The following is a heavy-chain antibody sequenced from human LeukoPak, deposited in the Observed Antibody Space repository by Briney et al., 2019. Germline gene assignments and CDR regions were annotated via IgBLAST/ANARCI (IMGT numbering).Heavy chain of an antibody. CDR1: GGSFSGYY. D-gene: IGHD4-17*01. V-gene: IGHV4-34*01. CDR3: ARGDFSDYGDYVDAFDI. J-gene: IGHJ3*02. CDR2: INHSGST. Sequence: SETLSLTCAVYGGSFSGYYWSWIRQPPGKGLEWIGEINHSGSTNYNPSLKSRVTISVDTSKNQFSLKLSSVTAADTAVYYCARGDFSDYGDYVDAFDIRGQGTMVTVSS.